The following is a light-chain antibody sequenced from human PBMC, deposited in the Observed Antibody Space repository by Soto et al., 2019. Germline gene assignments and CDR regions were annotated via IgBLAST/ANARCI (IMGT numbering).Light chain of an antibody. CDR2: GAS. Sequence: EIVLTQSPGSLSLSPGERATLSCRASQSVRSSYLAWYRQKPGQAPSLLIYGASSRATGVPDRFSGSGSETAFTLTISRLEPEDFAVYYCQQYGTFPRTFGQGTKVEIK. J-gene: IGKJ1*01. CDR1: QSVRSSY. CDR3: QQYGTFPRT. V-gene: IGKV3-20*01.